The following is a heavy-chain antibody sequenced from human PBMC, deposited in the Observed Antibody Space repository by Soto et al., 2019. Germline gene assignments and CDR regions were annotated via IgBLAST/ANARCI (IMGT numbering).Heavy chain of an antibody. Sequence: SGVRQAPGKGLEWVSAISGSGGSTYYAESVKGRFTISRDNSRNTVYLQVNSLRAEDTAVYYCAKAPENPPLVTVMWGRAPMLTVSS. J-gene: IGHJ1*01. CDR3: AKAPENPPLVTVM. CDR2: ISGSGGST. V-gene: IGHV3-23*01. D-gene: IGHD4-4*01.